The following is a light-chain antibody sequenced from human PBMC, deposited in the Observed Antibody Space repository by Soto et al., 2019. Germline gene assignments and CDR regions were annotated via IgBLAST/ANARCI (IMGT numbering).Light chain of an antibody. V-gene: IGKV1-5*03. CDR3: QQYDGASWT. CDR2: KAS. Sequence: DTQLTHSHSILSVSLVEGVTIXFLPSQNINNWLAWFQHKPGKAPNLLIYKASSLESGVPSRFSGSGSGTQFTLTISRLQPDDSATYYCQQYDGASWTFGQGTKVDI. CDR1: QNINNW. J-gene: IGKJ1*01.